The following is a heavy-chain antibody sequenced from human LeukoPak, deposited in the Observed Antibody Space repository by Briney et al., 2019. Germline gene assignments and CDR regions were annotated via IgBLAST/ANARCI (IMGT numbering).Heavy chain of an antibody. J-gene: IGHJ5*02. D-gene: IGHD4-17*01. Sequence: ASVKVSCKASGCTFTSYDINWVRQATGQGLEWMGWMNPNSGNTGYAQKFQGRVTMTRNTSISTAYMELSSLRSEDTAAYYCARGDYGDHGRSGWFDPWGQGTLVTVSS. CDR3: ARGDYGDHGRSGWFDP. CDR2: MNPNSGNT. CDR1: GCTFTSYD. V-gene: IGHV1-8*01.